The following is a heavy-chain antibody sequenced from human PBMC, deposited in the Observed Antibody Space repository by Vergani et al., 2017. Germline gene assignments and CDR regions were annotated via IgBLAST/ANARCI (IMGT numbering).Heavy chain of an antibody. CDR2: IYPADSDT. CDR1: EYSFGNYW. V-gene: IGHV5-51*01. Sequence: EVELVQSGPEMRKPGESLKISCKGSEYSFGNYWIGWVRQMPGKGLEWMGIIYPADSDTRYSPSFQGQVTISADKSISTAYLQWSSLKASDTAIYYCARQFSWSGSSHYGMDVWGQGP. D-gene: IGHD1-26*01. J-gene: IGHJ6*02. CDR3: ARQFSWSGSSHYGMDV.